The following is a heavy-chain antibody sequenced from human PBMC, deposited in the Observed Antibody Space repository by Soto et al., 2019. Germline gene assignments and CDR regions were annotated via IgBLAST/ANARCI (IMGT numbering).Heavy chain of an antibody. J-gene: IGHJ4*02. CDR2: ISGDGYNT. Sequence: PVGSLRLSCAASGFIFSDYGMGWVRQTPGKGLEWVSTISGDGYNTHYADSVAGRFTISRDNSKNTLYLQMNSLRAEDTARYYCARDVGGFKAMFDYWGQGTQVTVSS. V-gene: IGHV3-23*01. CDR1: GFIFSDYG. D-gene: IGHD5-12*01. CDR3: ARDVGGFKAMFDY.